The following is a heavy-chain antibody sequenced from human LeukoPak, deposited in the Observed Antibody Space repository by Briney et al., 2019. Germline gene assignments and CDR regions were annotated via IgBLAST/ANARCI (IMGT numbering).Heavy chain of an antibody. J-gene: IGHJ4*02. CDR2: IYYSGST. D-gene: IGHD1-26*01. Sequence: KASETLSLTCTVSGGSISSSSYYWGWIRQPPGKGLEWIGSIYYSGSTYYNPSLKSRVTISVDTSKNQFSLKLSSVTAADTAVYYCARAVGELPAGYFDYWGQGTLVTVSS. CDR1: GGSISSSSYY. V-gene: IGHV4-39*01. CDR3: ARAVGELPAGYFDY.